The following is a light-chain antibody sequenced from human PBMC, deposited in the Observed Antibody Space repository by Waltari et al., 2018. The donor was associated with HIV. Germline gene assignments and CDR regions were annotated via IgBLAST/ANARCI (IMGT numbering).Light chain of an antibody. CDR2: GK. CDR1: NNNIGSYV. J-gene: IGLJ2*01. V-gene: IGLV1-36*01. CDR3: STWDYSLSAVV. Sequence: QSALTQEASVSETVGQKVTLSCTGNNNNIGSYVVGWYQQISHGAPKTVMFGKSLPSGIPDRFSGSKSGTTAPLTISGLQPEDEADYFCSTWDYSLSAVVFGGGTKVTVL.